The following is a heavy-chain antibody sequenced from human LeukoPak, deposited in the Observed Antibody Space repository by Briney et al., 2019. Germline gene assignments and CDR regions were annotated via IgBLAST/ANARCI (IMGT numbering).Heavy chain of an antibody. Sequence: PGGSLRLSCAASGFTFSSYWMSWVRQAPGKGLEWVANIKQDGSEKYYVDSVKGRFTISRDNAKNSLYLQMNSLRAEDTAVYYCARASPLHYYDSSGYPGPHDAFDIWGQGTMVTVSS. CDR1: GFTFSSYW. CDR2: IKQDGSEK. V-gene: IGHV3-7*01. CDR3: ARASPLHYYDSSGYPGPHDAFDI. J-gene: IGHJ3*02. D-gene: IGHD3-22*01.